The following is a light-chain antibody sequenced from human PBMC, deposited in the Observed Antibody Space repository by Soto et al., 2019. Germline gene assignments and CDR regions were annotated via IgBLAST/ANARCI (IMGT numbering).Light chain of an antibody. J-gene: IGLJ2*01. CDR3: CSYAGSTTRVQ. Sequence: QSVLTQPPSASGTPGQRITISCSGSSSNIGSHSVNWYQQLPGTAPKLLIYRSSQRPSGVPDRFSGSKSGTSASLAISGLQSGDEADYYCCSYAGSTTRVQFGGGTKLTVL. CDR1: SSNIGSHS. CDR2: RSS. V-gene: IGLV1-44*01.